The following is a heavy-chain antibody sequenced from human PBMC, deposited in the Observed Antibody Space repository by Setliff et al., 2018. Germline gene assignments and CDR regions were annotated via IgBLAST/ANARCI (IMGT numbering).Heavy chain of an antibody. CDR1: GYNFASYW. V-gene: IGHV5-51*01. CDR3: ARRIGSSLSHFYYYMGV. Sequence: GESLKISCKGSGYNFASYWIAWVRQMPGKGLEWMGIIYPDDSDTRYSPSFQGQVTISADKSISTAYLQWSSLKASDTAMYYCARRIGSSLSHFYYYMGVWGKGTTVTVSS. D-gene: IGHD6-19*01. J-gene: IGHJ6*03. CDR2: IYPDDSDT.